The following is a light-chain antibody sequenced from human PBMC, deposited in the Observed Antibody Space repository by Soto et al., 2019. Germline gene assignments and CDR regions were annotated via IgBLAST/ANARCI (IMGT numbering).Light chain of an antibody. CDR3: QQYGGSPRT. CDR1: QSVSSSS. V-gene: IGKV3-20*01. CDR2: DAS. Sequence: EVVLTLSPGTLSVSPGERATLSCRASQSVSSSSLAWYQRKRGQAPRLLIHDASSRATGIPDRFSGSGSGTDFTLTISRLEPEDFAVYYCQQYGGSPRTFGQGTKVDIK. J-gene: IGKJ1*01.